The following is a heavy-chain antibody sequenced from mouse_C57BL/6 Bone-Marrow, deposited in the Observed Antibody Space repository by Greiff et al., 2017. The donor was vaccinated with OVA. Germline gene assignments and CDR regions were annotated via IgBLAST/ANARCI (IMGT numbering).Heavy chain of an antibody. J-gene: IGHJ1*03. V-gene: IGHV5-2*01. D-gene: IGHD1-1*01. CDR1: EYEFPSHD. CDR2: INSDGGST. Sequence: EVQGVESGGGLVQPGESLKLSCESNEYEFPSHDMSWVRKTPEKRLELVAAINSDGGSTYYPDTMERRFIISRDNTKKTLYLQMSSLRSEDTALYYCASLNYYGSSDWYFDVWGTGTTVTVSS. CDR3: ASLNYYGSSDWYFDV.